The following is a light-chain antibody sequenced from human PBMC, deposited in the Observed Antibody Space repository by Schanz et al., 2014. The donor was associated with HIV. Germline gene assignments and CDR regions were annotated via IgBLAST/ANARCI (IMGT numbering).Light chain of an antibody. CDR2: AAS. Sequence: DIQMTQSPSPLSASVGDRVTITCRASQSFSSYLNWYQQKPGKAPKLLIYAASSLQSGVPSRFSGSGSGTEFTLTISNLEPDDFAIYYCQQYSTYPYTFGQGTKLDIQ. J-gene: IGKJ2*01. CDR3: QQYSTYPYT. V-gene: IGKV1-39*01. CDR1: QSFSSY.